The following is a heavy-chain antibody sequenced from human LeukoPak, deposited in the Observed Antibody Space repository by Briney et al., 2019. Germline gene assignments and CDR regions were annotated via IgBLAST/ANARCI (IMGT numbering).Heavy chain of an antibody. J-gene: IGHJ6*03. CDR2: IYYSGST. CDR3: ARAIGTYYYDSSGYYRYYYYYYMDV. V-gene: IGHV4-59*01. D-gene: IGHD3-22*01. Sequence: SETLSLTCTVSRGSISSYYWSWIRQPPGKGLEWIGYIYYSGSTNYNPSLKSRVTISVDTSKNQFSLKLSSVTAADTAVYYCARAIGTYYYDSSGYYRYYYYYYMDVWGKGTTVTVSS. CDR1: RGSISSYY.